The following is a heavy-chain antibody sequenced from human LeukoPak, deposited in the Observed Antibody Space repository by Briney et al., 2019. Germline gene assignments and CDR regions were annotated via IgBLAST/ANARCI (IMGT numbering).Heavy chain of an antibody. CDR3: ARYSGSYSVPYYFDY. V-gene: IGHV4-34*01. Sequence: PSETLSLTCAVYGGSFSGYYWSWIRQPPGKGLEWIGEINHSGSTNYNPSLKSRVTISVDTSKNQFSLKLSSVTAADTAVYYCARYSGSYSVPYYFDYWGQGTLVTVSS. CDR2: INHSGST. J-gene: IGHJ4*02. CDR1: GGSFSGYY. D-gene: IGHD1-26*01.